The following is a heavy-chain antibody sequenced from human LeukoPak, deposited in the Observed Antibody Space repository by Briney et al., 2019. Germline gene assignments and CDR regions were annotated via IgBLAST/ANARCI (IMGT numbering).Heavy chain of an antibody. J-gene: IGHJ4*02. Sequence: PGGSLRLSCAASGFTFSSYGMYWVRQAPGKGLEFVAFIRHDGTITYYADYVKGRSTISRDNSKNTMYLQMHSLRAEDTAVYYCAKDSLADIDYWGQGTLVTVSS. CDR1: GFTFSSYG. V-gene: IGHV3-30*02. CDR3: AKDSLADIDY. D-gene: IGHD3-16*01. CDR2: IRHDGTIT.